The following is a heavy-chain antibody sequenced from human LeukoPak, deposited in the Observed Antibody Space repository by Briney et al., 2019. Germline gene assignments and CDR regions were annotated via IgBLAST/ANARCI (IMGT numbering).Heavy chain of an antibody. CDR2: IIVSGAT. CDR3: AKGSVGNADFAS. V-gene: IGHV3-23*01. J-gene: IGHJ4*02. CDR1: GFTFSSFS. D-gene: IGHD6-25*01. Sequence: GSLRLSCAASGFTFSSFSMTWVRQAPWKGLEWVSSIIVSGATYYADSVKGRFTISRDSFRGMLFLQMDSLRVEDTAVYFCAKGSVGNADFASWGQGALVTVSS.